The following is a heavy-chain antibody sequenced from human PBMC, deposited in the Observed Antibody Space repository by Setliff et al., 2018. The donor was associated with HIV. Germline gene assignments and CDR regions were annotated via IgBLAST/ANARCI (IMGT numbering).Heavy chain of an antibody. CDR3: ARMVAGF. J-gene: IGHJ4*02. Sequence: GGSLRLSCVASGFTFSNYAMNWVRQAPGKGLEWVSGITQTGDNTYYADSVKGRFVISRDNSKNTLYLQVSSLRVEDTAVYYCARMVAGFWGQGTLVTVSS. CDR1: GFTFSNYA. D-gene: IGHD6-19*01. V-gene: IGHV3-23*01. CDR2: ITQTGDNT.